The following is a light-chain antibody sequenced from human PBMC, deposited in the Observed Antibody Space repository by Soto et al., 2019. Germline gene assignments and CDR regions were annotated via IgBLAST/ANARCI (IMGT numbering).Light chain of an antibody. CDR3: CSDGGRSRL. CDR1: SSDVGSYNL. CDR2: EDS. J-gene: IGLJ2*01. V-gene: IGLV2-23*01. Sequence: QSALTQAASVSGSPGQSITISCTGTSSDVGSYNLVSWYQQHPGKAPKLMIYEDSKRPSGVSNRFSGSKSGNTASLTISGLHSDDEDDYYCCSDGGRSRLFGGGTKVTVL.